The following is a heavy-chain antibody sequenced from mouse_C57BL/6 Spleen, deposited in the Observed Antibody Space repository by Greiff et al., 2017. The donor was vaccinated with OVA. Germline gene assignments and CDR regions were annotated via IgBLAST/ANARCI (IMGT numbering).Heavy chain of an antibody. CDR2: IYPSDSET. Sequence: VQLQQSGAELVRPGSSVKLSCKASGYTFTSYWMDWVKQRPGQGLEWIGNIYPSDSETHYNPKFKDKATLTVDKSSSTAYLQLSSLTSEDSAVYYCARSGYDYDPNAMDYWGQGTSVTVSS. V-gene: IGHV1-61*01. J-gene: IGHJ4*01. CDR1: GYTFTSYW. CDR3: ARSGYDYDPNAMDY. D-gene: IGHD2-4*01.